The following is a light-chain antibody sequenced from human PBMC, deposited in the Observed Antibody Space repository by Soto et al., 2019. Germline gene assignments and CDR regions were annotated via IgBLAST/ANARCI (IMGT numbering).Light chain of an antibody. CDR3: QQYNNWPIT. V-gene: IGKV3-15*01. CDR1: QSVTSN. CDR2: GAS. J-gene: IGKJ5*01. Sequence: EIMLTQSPATLSSFPGDRVTLSCRASQSVTSNLAWYQQNPGQAPRLLISGASTRATGIPARFSGSGSGTEFTLTISSLQSEDFAVYYCQQYNNWPITFGQGTRLEIK.